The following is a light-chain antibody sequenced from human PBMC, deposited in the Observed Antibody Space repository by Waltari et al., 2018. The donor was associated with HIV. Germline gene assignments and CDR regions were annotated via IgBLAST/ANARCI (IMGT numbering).Light chain of an antibody. CDR3: RTWESSLSAAV. Sequence: HSVSTQPPSVSAARGEEATLSTCGSRTNVGDNDVSWYQQLPGTAPRLLIYGNINRPSGIPDRFSGSKSGASASLAITGLQAGDEADYYCRTWESSLSAAVFGGGTKLTVL. CDR1: RTNVGDND. V-gene: IGLV1-51*01. CDR2: GNI. J-gene: IGLJ2*01.